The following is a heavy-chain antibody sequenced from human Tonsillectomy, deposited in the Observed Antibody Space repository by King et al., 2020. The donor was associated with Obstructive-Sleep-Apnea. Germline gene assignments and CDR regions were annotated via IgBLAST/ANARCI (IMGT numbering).Heavy chain of an antibody. CDR2: IYSGGST. D-gene: IGHD5-12*01. CDR3: ARDIVATTFFTDAFDI. CDR1: GFAVSTNY. V-gene: IGHV3-66*01. J-gene: IGHJ3*02. Sequence: EVQLVESGGGLVQPGGSLRLSCAASGFAVSTNYMSWVRQAPGKGLEWVSLIYSGGSTYYADSVKGRFTISRDNSKNTLYLQMNSLRAEDTAVYYFARDIVATTFFTDAFDIWGQGTMVTVSS.